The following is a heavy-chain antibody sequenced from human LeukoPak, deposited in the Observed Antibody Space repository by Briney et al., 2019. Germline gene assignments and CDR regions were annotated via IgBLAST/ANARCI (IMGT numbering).Heavy chain of an antibody. CDR2: IYYSGST. CDR3: ARGYSYGFGYYFDY. Sequence: PSETLSLTCTVSGGSISSYYWSWIRQPPGKGLEWIGYIYYSGSTNHNPSLKSRVTISVDTSKNQFSLKLSSVTAADTAVYYCARGYSYGFGYYFDYWGQGTLVTVSS. J-gene: IGHJ4*02. D-gene: IGHD5-18*01. V-gene: IGHV4-59*01. CDR1: GGSISSYY.